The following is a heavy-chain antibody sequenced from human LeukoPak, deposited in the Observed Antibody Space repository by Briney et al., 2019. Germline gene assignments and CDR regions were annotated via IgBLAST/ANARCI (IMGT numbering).Heavy chain of an antibody. CDR2: IRADGTRI. Sequence: SGGPLRLSCEASGFPLSSYWMHWVRQTPGKGLEWVAQIRADGTRIVYGDSVKGRFTISRDNARNMLFLEMNSLRPEDSAVYYCARDDVSPQAFDIWGQGTMVTVSS. D-gene: IGHD2/OR15-2a*01. CDR1: GFPLSSYW. CDR3: ARDDVSPQAFDI. J-gene: IGHJ3*02. V-gene: IGHV3-74*01.